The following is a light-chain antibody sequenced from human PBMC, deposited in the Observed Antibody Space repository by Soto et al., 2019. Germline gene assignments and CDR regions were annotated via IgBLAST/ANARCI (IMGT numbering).Light chain of an antibody. CDR1: QSVNSW. V-gene: IGKV1-5*03. CDR3: QHYDNSPWT. CDR2: KAS. Sequence: DIQMTQSPSTLSASVGNRVTITCRASQSVNSWVAWYQQKPGRAPKVLIHKASSLESGVPSRFSGSGSATEFTPTISSLQPDDFATYYCQHYDNSPWTFGQGTKVDIK. J-gene: IGKJ1*01.